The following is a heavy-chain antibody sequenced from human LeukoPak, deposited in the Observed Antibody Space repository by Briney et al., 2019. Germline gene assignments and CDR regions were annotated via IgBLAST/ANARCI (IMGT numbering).Heavy chain of an antibody. J-gene: IGHJ4*02. CDR2: ISAYNGNT. CDR3: ARSRYRYCSGGSCYSLDAY. V-gene: IGHV1-18*04. Sequence: ASVKVSCKASGYTFTDYFMHWVRQAPGQGLEWMGWISAYNGNTNYAQKLQGRVTMTTDTSTSTAYMELRSLRSDDTAVYYCARSRYRYCSGGSCYSLDAYWGQGTLVTVSS. D-gene: IGHD2-15*01. CDR1: GYTFTDYF.